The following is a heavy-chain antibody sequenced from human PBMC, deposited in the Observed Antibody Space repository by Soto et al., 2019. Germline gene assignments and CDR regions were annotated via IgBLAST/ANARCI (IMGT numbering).Heavy chain of an antibody. CDR2: ISGSGGST. Sequence: EVQLLESGGGLVQPGGSLRLSCAASGFTFSSYAMSWVRQAPGKGLEWVSAISGSGGSTYYADSVKGRFTISRDNSKNTLYLQMNSLRAEDTAVYYCAKEAQGVGAARLSHFDIWGQGTMVTVSS. CDR1: GFTFSSYA. D-gene: IGHD6-6*01. J-gene: IGHJ3*02. V-gene: IGHV3-23*01. CDR3: AKEAQGVGAARLSHFDI.